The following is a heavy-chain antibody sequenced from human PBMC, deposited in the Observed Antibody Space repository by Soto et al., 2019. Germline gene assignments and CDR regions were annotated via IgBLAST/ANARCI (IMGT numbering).Heavy chain of an antibody. CDR3: GRRGGGKIVFFY. J-gene: IGHJ4*02. Sequence: ASVKVSCKASGYTFTGHYIHWVRQAPEQGPEWMGEIGPESGATRYAQKFQGRVTKTLDMSITTVYMELNNLSPDDTAVYYCGRRGGGKIVFFYGGRGTRVTVSS. CDR2: IGPESGAT. CDR1: GYTFTGHY. V-gene: IGHV1-2*02. D-gene: IGHD1-26*01.